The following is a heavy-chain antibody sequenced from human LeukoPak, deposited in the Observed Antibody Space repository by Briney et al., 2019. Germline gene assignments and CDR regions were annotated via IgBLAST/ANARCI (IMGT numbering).Heavy chain of an antibody. CDR3: ARVPYESSGYLSY. D-gene: IGHD3-22*01. CDR2: IYYSGST. Sequence: SETLSLTCTVSGGSISSYYWSWIRQPPGKGLEWIGYIYYSGSTKYNPSLKSRVTISVDTSKNQFSLKLSSVTAADTAVYYCARVPYESSGYLSYWGQGTLVTVSS. J-gene: IGHJ4*02. V-gene: IGHV4-59*01. CDR1: GGSISSYY.